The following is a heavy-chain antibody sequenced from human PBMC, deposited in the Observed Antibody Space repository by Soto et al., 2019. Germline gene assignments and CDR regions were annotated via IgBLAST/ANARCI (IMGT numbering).Heavy chain of an antibody. J-gene: IGHJ5*02. D-gene: IGHD6-19*01. Sequence: LSLTCTVSGGSISSSSYYWGWIRQPPGKGLEWIGSIYYSGSTYYNPSLKSRVTISVDTSKNQFSLKLSSVTAADTAVYYCARHGLANWFDPWGQGTLVTVSS. CDR1: GGSISSSSYY. CDR3: ARHGLANWFDP. CDR2: IYYSGST. V-gene: IGHV4-39*01.